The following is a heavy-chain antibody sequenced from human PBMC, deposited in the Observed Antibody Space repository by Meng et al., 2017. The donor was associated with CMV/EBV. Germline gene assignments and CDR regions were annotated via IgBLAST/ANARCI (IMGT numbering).Heavy chain of an antibody. J-gene: IGHJ5*02. Sequence: SETLSLTCAVYGGSFSGYYWSWIRQPPGKGLEWIGEINHSGSTNYNPSLKSRVTISVDTSKNQFSLKLSSVTAADTAVYYCARGRSGWFTRSPHRYWFDPWGQGTLVTVSS. V-gene: IGHV4-34*01. D-gene: IGHD6-19*01. CDR1: GGSFSGYY. CDR2: INHSGST. CDR3: ARGRSGWFTRSPHRYWFDP.